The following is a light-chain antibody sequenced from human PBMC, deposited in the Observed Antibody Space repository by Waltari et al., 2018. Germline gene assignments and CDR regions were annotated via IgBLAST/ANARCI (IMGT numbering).Light chain of an antibody. Sequence: QSALTQPPSASGSPGQSVTIPCTGTSSDVGGYNYVSWYQQHPGKAPKLMIYEGSGRPSGVPDRFSGSKSGNTASLTVSGLQAEDEADYYCSSYAGSNNVVFGGGTKLTVL. V-gene: IGLV2-8*01. CDR3: SSYAGSNNVV. CDR1: SSDVGGYNY. CDR2: EGS. J-gene: IGLJ2*01.